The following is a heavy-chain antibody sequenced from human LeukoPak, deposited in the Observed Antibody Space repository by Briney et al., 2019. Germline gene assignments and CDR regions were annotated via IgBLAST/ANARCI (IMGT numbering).Heavy chain of an antibody. CDR1: GGTFSSYA. J-gene: IGHJ6*02. Sequence: ASVKVSCTASGGTFSSYAISWVRQAPGQGLEWMGGIIPIFGTANYAQKFQGRVTITADESTSTAYMELSSLRSEDTAVYYCARAVNYYYYGMDVWGQGTTVTVSS. V-gene: IGHV1-69*13. CDR2: IIPIFGTA. D-gene: IGHD4-23*01. CDR3: ARAVNYYYYGMDV.